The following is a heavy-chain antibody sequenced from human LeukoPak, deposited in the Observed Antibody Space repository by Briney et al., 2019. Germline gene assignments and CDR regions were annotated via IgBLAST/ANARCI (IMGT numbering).Heavy chain of an antibody. CDR1: GFTVSSNY. J-gene: IGHJ4*02. D-gene: IGHD2-21*02. Sequence: GGSLRLSCAASGFTVSSNYMSWVRQAPGKGLEWVSVIYSGGSTYYADSVKGRFTISRDNSKNTLYLQMNSLRAEDTAVYYCARDLRCGGDCYIFDYWGQGTLVTVSS. CDR2: IYSGGST. V-gene: IGHV3-53*01. CDR3: ARDLRCGGDCYIFDY.